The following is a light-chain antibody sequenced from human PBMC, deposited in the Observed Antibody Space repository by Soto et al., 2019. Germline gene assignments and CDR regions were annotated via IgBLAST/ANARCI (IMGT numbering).Light chain of an antibody. CDR2: DTT. Sequence: QAVVTQEPSLTVSPGGTVTLTCGSSTGAVTNGHYPYWFQQKPGQAPRTLIYDTTNRHSWTPARFSGSLLGGKAALTLSGAQPEDEAEYYCLLSYNGPYVFGTGTNLTVL. CDR3: LLSYNGPYV. CDR1: TGAVTNGHY. J-gene: IGLJ1*01. V-gene: IGLV7-46*01.